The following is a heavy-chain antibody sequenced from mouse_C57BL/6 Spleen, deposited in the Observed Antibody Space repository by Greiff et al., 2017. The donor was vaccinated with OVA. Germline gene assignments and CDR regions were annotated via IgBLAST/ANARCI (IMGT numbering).Heavy chain of an antibody. D-gene: IGHD1-1*01. J-gene: IGHJ1*03. CDR3: AREVTTVVARGYFDV. CDR1: GYAFTNYL. Sequence: VQRVESGAELVRPGTSVTVSCKASGYAFTNYLIEWVKQRPGQGLEWIGVINPGSGGTNYNEKFKGKATLTADKSSSTAYMQRSSLTSEDSAVYFCAREVTTVVARGYFDVWGTGTTVTVSS. V-gene: IGHV1-54*01. CDR2: INPGSGGT.